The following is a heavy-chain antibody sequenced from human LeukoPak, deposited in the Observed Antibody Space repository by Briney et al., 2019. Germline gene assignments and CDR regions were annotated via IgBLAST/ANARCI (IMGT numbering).Heavy chain of an antibody. Sequence: ASVKVSCKASGYTFTGYYMHWVRQAPGQGPEWMGWINPNSGGTNYAQKFQGRVTMTRDTSISTAYMELSRLRSDDTAVYYCARDSRSGPYSSGWYVDYWGQGTLVTVSS. J-gene: IGHJ4*02. D-gene: IGHD6-19*01. CDR1: GYTFTGYY. CDR2: INPNSGGT. V-gene: IGHV1-2*02. CDR3: ARDSRSGPYSSGWYVDY.